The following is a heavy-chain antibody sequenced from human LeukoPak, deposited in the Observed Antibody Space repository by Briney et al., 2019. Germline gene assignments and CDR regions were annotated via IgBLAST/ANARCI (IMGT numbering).Heavy chain of an antibody. J-gene: IGHJ4*02. Sequence: ASVKGSCKASRGTFSSYAISWVRQAPGQGLEWMGGIIPIFGTANYAQKFQGRVTITADESTSTAYMELSSLRSEDTAVYYCARLYDSSGYYLDYWGQASLVTVSS. D-gene: IGHD3-22*01. V-gene: IGHV1-69*13. CDR3: ARLYDSSGYYLDY. CDR2: IIPIFGTA. CDR1: RGTFSSYA.